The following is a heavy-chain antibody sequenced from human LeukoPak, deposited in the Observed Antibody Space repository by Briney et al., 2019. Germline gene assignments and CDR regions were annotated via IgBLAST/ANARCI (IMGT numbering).Heavy chain of an antibody. Sequence: PSETLSLTCAVYGGSFSGYYWSWIRQPPGKGLERIGEINHSGSTNYNPSLKSRVTISVDTSKNQFSLKLSSMTAADTAVYYCARVSSRYNWNYYRAFDIWGQGTMVTVSS. CDR2: INHSGST. J-gene: IGHJ3*02. D-gene: IGHD1-7*01. CDR1: GGSFSGYY. CDR3: ARVSSRYNWNYYRAFDI. V-gene: IGHV4-34*01.